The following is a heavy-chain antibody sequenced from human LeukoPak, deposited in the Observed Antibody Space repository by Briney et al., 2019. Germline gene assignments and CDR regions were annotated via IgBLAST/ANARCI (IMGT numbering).Heavy chain of an antibody. CDR2: IIPILGIA. J-gene: IGHJ4*02. Sequence: GASVKVSCKASGGTFSSYAISWVRQAPGQGLEWMGRIIPILGIANYAQKFQGRVTITTDESTSTAYMELSSLRSEDTAVYYCARVVAMATTNAPFDYWGQGTLVTVSS. V-gene: IGHV1-69*04. D-gene: IGHD5-24*01. CDR3: ARVVAMATTNAPFDY. CDR1: GGTFSSYA.